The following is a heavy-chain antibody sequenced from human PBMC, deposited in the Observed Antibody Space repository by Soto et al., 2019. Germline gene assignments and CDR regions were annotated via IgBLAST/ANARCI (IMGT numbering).Heavy chain of an antibody. CDR3: ARNSYDSTHLRHFDY. CDR1: GFTFSSYS. Sequence: PGGSLRLSCAASGFTFSSYSMNWVRQAPGKGLEWVSSISSSSSYIYYADSVKGRFTISRDNAKNSLYLQMNSLRAEDTAVYYCARNSYDSTHLRHFDYWGQGTLVTVSS. CDR2: ISSSSSYI. V-gene: IGHV3-21*01. D-gene: IGHD3-22*01. J-gene: IGHJ4*02.